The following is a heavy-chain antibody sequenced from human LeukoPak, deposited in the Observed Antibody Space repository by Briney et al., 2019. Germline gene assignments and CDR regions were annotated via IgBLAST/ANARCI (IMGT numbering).Heavy chain of an antibody. CDR1: GFTFSSYA. Sequence: GGSLRLSCAASGFTFSSYAMHWVRQAPGKGLGWVAVISYDGSNKYYADSVKGRFTISRDNSKNTLYLQMNSLRAEDTAVYYCARDLSAAGSPDYWGQGTLVTVSS. D-gene: IGHD6-13*01. V-gene: IGHV3-30-3*01. CDR3: ARDLSAAGSPDY. CDR2: ISYDGSNK. J-gene: IGHJ4*02.